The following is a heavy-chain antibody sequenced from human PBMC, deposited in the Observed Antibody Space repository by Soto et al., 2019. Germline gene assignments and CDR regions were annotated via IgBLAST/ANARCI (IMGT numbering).Heavy chain of an antibody. V-gene: IGHV5-10-1*01. Sequence: PGESLKISCKGSGYSFTSYWISWVRQMPGKGLEWMGRIDPSDSYTNYSPSFQGHVTISADKSISTAYLQWSSLKASDTAMYYCARHVGELANWFDPWGQGTLVTVSS. CDR2: IDPSDSYT. D-gene: IGHD1-26*01. J-gene: IGHJ5*02. CDR3: ARHVGELANWFDP. CDR1: GYSFTSYW.